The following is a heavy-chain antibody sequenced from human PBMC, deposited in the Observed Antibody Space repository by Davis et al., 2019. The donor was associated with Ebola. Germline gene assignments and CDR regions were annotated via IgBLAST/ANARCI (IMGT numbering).Heavy chain of an antibody. CDR3: ARGGHGDWFDP. D-gene: IGHD3-10*01. CDR2: IWFDGSNK. CDR1: GITFSSHG. Sequence: GESLKISCAASGITFSSHGMPWVPQAPAKGLERVAVIWFDGSNKYYADSVKGRFTISRDNSKNTLYLQMNSLRAEDTAVYYCARGGHGDWFDPWGQGTLVTVSS. J-gene: IGHJ5*02. V-gene: IGHV3-33*08.